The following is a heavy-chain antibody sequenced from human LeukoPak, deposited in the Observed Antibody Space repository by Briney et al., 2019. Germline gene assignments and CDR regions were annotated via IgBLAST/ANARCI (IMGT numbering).Heavy chain of an antibody. D-gene: IGHD2-15*01. J-gene: IGHJ4*02. V-gene: IGHV3-23*01. Sequence: PGGSLRLSCAASKFTFRNYDMSWVRQAPGKGLEWVSAIFASGGTTYYADSVKGRFIISRDNSKNTLSLQMNSLGAEDTAVYYCAKRQCSGFNCAFFDYWGQGTLVTVSS. CDR2: IFASGGTT. CDR1: KFTFRNYD. CDR3: AKRQCSGFNCAFFDY.